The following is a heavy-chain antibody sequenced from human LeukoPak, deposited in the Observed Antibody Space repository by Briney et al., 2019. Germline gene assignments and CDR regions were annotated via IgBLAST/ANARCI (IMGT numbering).Heavy chain of an antibody. CDR1: GGTLSTHA. CDR3: ATGRVSDTTLVSWFDT. D-gene: IGHD5-18*01. J-gene: IGHJ5*02. CDR2: IILISPTA. Sequence: SVKVSCKASGGTLSTHAVRWVRQAPGQGLERMGGIILISPTANYAQKFQDRVTITMDQYTTYMELSSLRSDDTAVYYCATGRVSDTTLVSWFDTWGQGTLVTVSS. V-gene: IGHV1-69*05.